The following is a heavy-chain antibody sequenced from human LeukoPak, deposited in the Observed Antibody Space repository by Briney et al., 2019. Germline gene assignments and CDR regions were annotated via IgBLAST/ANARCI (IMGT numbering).Heavy chain of an antibody. CDR3: ARGGSPWGFRSPDDPYFDY. CDR2: INSDGSST. CDR1: GFTFSSYW. D-gene: IGHD5-12*01. Sequence: GGSLRLSCAASGFTFSSYWMSWVRQAPGKGLVWVSRINSDGSSTSYADSVKGRFTISRDNAKNTLYLQMNSLRAEDTAVYYCARGGSPWGFRSPDDPYFDYWGQGTLVTVSS. V-gene: IGHV3-74*01. J-gene: IGHJ4*02.